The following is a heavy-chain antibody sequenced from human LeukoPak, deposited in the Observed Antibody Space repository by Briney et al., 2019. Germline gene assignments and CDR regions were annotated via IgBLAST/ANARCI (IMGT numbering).Heavy chain of an antibody. Sequence: GGPLRLSCAASGFTFSSYSMNWVRQAPGKGLEWVSYISSSSSTIYYADSVKGRFTISRDNAKNSLYLQMNSLRAEDTALYYCAKDLVLGRPYMVRGVVFDYWGQGTLVTVSS. CDR1: GFTFSSYS. V-gene: IGHV3-48*04. D-gene: IGHD3-10*01. CDR3: AKDLVLGRPYMVRGVVFDY. CDR2: ISSSSSTI. J-gene: IGHJ4*02.